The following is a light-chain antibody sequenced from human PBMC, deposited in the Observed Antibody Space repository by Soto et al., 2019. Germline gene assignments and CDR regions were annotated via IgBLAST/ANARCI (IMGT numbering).Light chain of an antibody. CDR1: QGIRSW. V-gene: IGKV1D-12*01. CDR3: QQSDSFPFT. CDR2: AAS. Sequence: DIPMTQSPSYVSASVGDTVTITCRASQGIRSWLAWYQRKPGKAPKLLIYAASSLQSGVPSRFSGSGSEIDFTLTINSLQPEDFATYYCQQSDSFPFTFGPGTKVDIK. J-gene: IGKJ3*01.